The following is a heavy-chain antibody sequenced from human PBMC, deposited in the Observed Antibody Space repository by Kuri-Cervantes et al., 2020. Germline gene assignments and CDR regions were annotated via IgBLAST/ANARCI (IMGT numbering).Heavy chain of an antibody. CDR2: ISVYNGNT. V-gene: IGHV1-18*01. CDR1: GYTFTSYG. Sequence: GGSLRLSCKASGYTFTSYGITWMRQAPGQGLEWMGWISVYNGNTNYAQKFQGRVTMTTDTPTSTAYMELSSLRSEDTAVYYCARDQHDYGGKSGVWGQGTLVTVSS. D-gene: IGHD4-23*01. CDR3: ARDQHDYGGKSGV. J-gene: IGHJ4*02.